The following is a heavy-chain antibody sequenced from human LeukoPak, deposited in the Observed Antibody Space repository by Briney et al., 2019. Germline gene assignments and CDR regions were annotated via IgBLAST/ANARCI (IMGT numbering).Heavy chain of an antibody. CDR1: GYTFTVYY. Sequence: ASVKVSCKASGYTFTVYYMHWVRQAPGQGLEWMGWINPNSGGTNYAQKFQGRVTMTRDTSISTVYMELSRLRSDDTAVYYCARGGDYYDSSAAGFDYWGQGTLVTVSS. J-gene: IGHJ4*02. D-gene: IGHD3-22*01. V-gene: IGHV1-2*02. CDR3: ARGGDYYDSSAAGFDY. CDR2: INPNSGGT.